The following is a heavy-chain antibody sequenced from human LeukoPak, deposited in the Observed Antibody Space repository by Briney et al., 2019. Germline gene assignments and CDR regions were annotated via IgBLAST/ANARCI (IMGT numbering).Heavy chain of an antibody. V-gene: IGHV3-13*01. J-gene: IGHJ3*02. CDR3: AYGTVAGQGAFDI. CDR2: IGTAGDS. D-gene: IGHD6-19*01. Sequence: GRSLRLSCAASGFTFSSYDMHWVSHATGKGLEWVSAIGTAGDSYYPGSVRGRFAISRENAKNSLYLQMNSLRAGDTAVYYCAYGTVAGQGAFDIWGQGTMVTVSS. CDR1: GFTFSSYD.